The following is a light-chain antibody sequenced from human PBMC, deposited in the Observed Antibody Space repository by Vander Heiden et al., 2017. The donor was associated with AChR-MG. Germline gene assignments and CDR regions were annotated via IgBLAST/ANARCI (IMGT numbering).Light chain of an antibody. CDR3: QQEDSTILL. Sequence: DIVMTQAPDSLAVSLGERATINGKASQSGLYGSNNLNYLAWYQQKPGQPPKLLIYWASTREFGVPDRFSGSGSGTDFTLTLSSLQGEDVAVYYCQQEDSTILLFGGRTKVEIK. CDR2: WAS. CDR1: QSGLYGSNNLNY. V-gene: IGKV4-1*01. J-gene: IGKJ4*01.